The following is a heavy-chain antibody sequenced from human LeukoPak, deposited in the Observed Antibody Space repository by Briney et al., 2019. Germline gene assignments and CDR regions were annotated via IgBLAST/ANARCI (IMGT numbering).Heavy chain of an antibody. CDR3: ARDKSADYGDSYFDS. D-gene: IGHD4-17*01. J-gene: IGHJ4*02. CDR1: GFTFSSYA. Sequence: GGSLRLSCAASGFTFSSYAMSWVRQAPGKGLEWVSAISGSGGSTYYADSVKGRFTISRDNSKNTLYLQMNSLRAEDTAVYYCARDKSADYGDSYFDSWGQGILVTVSS. CDR2: ISGSGGST. V-gene: IGHV3-23*01.